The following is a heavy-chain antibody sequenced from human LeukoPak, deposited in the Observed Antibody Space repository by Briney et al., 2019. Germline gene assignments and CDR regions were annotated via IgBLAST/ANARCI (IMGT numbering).Heavy chain of an antibody. CDR2: ISGGSGDST. V-gene: IGHV3-23*01. CDR1: GLTFNNYA. D-gene: IGHD2-21*02. J-gene: IGHJ4*02. CDR3: GKGMGAYCGGDCSSRIFDY. Sequence: PGGSLRLSCAPSGLTFNNYAMSWVRQAPWRGREGVSIISGGSGDSTIYADSGKGRFTISRDNSKNTPFLQMKRLRAGDTASYYCGKGMGAYCGGDCSSRIFDYWGQGILVTVSS.